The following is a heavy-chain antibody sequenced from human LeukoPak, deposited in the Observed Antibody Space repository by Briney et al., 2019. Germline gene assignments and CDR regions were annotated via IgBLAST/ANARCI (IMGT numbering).Heavy chain of an antibody. CDR3: VRVMIYYMDV. D-gene: IGHD3/OR15-3a*01. CDR2: ISSSGGDI. J-gene: IGHJ6*03. V-gene: IGHV3-48*03. Sequence: PGGSLRLPCAASEFTFRNYEITWVRQAPGKGLEWVSYISSSGGDIYYADSVKGRFTISRDDAKNSVYLQMDSLRAEDTAVYYCVRVMIYYMDVWGRGTTVTVSS. CDR1: EFTFRNYE.